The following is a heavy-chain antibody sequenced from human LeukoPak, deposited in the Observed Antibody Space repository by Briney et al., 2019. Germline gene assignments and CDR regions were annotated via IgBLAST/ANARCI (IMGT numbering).Heavy chain of an antibody. J-gene: IGHJ6*02. CDR3: ARDTSAWRYGMDV. Sequence: GGSLRLSCEASGFTFSSHWMSWLRQAPGKGLEWVAIIKQDGSEKDYVVSVTGRFTISRDNAKNSLYLQMNSLRDEDTAVYYCARDTSAWRYGMDVWGQGTTVTVSS. D-gene: IGHD6-19*01. V-gene: IGHV3-7*01. CDR1: GFTFSSHW. CDR2: IKQDGSEK.